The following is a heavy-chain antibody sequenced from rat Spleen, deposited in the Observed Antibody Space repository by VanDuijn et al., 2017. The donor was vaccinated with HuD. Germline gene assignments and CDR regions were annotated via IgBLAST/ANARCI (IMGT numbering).Heavy chain of an antibody. V-gene: IGHV5-31*01. CDR3: TKMPPTYGGYNDYFDY. CDR1: GFTFNTYW. D-gene: IGHD1-11*01. CDR2: ITYDVSTT. Sequence: EVQLVESGGGLVQPGRSLKLSCVASGFTFNTYWMTWIRQAPGKGLEWVASITYDVSTTYYRESVKGRFTVSRDNAKSTLYLQMDSLRSEDTATYYCTKMPPTYGGYNDYFDYWGQGVMVTVSS. J-gene: IGHJ2*01.